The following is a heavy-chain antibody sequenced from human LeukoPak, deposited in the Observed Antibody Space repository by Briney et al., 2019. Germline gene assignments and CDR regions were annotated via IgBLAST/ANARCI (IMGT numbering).Heavy chain of an antibody. CDR3: ARVQK. Sequence: GGSLRLSCAVPGVTVSSTYMTWVRQAPGKGLEWVSLIYSGGSTFYADSVRGRFTISRDNSKNTVYLQMNSLRAEDTAVYYCARVQKWGQGTLVTVSS. CDR2: IYSGGST. J-gene: IGHJ4*02. V-gene: IGHV3-53*01. CDR1: GVTVSSTY.